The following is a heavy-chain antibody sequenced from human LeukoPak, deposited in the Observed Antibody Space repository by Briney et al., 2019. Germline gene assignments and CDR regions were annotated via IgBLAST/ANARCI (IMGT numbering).Heavy chain of an antibody. J-gene: IGHJ5*02. Sequence: GGSLRLSCAASGFTFSSYAMSWVRQAPGMGLEWVSAISGSGGSTYYADSVKGRFTISRDNSKNTLYLQMNSLRAEDTAVYYCAKDRRGSFWFDPWGQGTLVTVSS. CDR2: ISGSGGST. V-gene: IGHV3-23*01. CDR3: AKDRRGSFWFDP. CDR1: GFTFSSYA.